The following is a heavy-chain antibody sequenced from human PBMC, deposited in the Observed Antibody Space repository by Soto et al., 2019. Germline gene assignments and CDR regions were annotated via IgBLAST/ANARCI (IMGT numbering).Heavy chain of an antibody. D-gene: IGHD5-12*01. CDR1: GGTFSNYA. CDR3: ARGLYGGYLWFDF. Sequence: QVQLVQSGAEVKKPGSSVKVSCKASGGTFSNYAITWVRQAPGQGLEWMGGIIPMFHSTNYAQRFQDRVTITADESTSTAYMELSGLRSADTALYFCARGLYGGYLWFDFWGQGTLVTVSS. V-gene: IGHV1-69*01. J-gene: IGHJ4*02. CDR2: IIPMFHST.